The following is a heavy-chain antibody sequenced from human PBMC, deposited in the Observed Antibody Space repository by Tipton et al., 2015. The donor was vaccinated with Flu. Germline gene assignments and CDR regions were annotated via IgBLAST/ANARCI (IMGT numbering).Heavy chain of an antibody. CDR1: GGSISSYY. D-gene: IGHD6-19*01. V-gene: IGHV4-59*01. CDR2: IYYSGST. Sequence: TLSLTCTVSGGSISSYYWSWIRQPPGKGLEWIGYIYYSGSTNYNPSLKSRVTISVDTSKNQFSLKLSSVTAADTAVYYCARRGRVPIAGAGRGGSYYGMDVWGQGTTVTVSS. J-gene: IGHJ6*02. CDR3: ARRGRVPIAGAGRGGSYYGMDV.